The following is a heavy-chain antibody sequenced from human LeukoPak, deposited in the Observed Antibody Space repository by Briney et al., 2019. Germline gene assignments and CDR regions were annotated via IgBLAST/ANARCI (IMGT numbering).Heavy chain of an antibody. CDR3: ARAKRSGLGAHRIFDY. J-gene: IGHJ4*02. Sequence: ASVKVSCKASGYTFTGYYMHWVRQAPGQGLEWMGWINPNSGGTNYAQKFQGRVTMTRDTSISTAYVELSRLRSDDTAVYYCARAKRSGLGAHRIFDYWGQGTLVTVSS. CDR1: GYTFTGYY. V-gene: IGHV1-2*02. D-gene: IGHD1-26*01. CDR2: INPNSGGT.